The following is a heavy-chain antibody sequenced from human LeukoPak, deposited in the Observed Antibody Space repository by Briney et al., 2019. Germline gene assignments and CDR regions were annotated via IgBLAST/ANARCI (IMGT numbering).Heavy chain of an antibody. D-gene: IGHD3-3*01. CDR2: INPSGGST. J-gene: IGHJ4*02. CDR1: GYTFTSYY. Sequence: EASVKVSCKASGYTFTSYYMHWVRQAPGQGLEWMGIINPSGGSTSYAQKFQGRVTMTRDMSTSTVYMELSSLRSEDTAAYYCARENSSGYYTIDYWGQGTLVTVSS. V-gene: IGHV1-46*01. CDR3: ARENSSGYYTIDY.